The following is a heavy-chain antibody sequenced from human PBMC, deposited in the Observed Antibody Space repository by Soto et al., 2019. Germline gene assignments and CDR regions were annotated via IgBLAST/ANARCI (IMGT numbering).Heavy chain of an antibody. CDR2: IYHSGST. CDR3: ARGPTPLWFGESHFDY. J-gene: IGHJ4*02. CDR1: GGSISSGGYS. D-gene: IGHD3-10*01. Sequence: SETLSLTCAVSGGSISSGGYSWSWIRQPPGKGLEWIGYIYHSGSTYYNPSLKSRVTISVDRSKNQFSLKLSSVTAADTAVYYCARGPTPLWFGESHFDYWGQGTPVTVSS. V-gene: IGHV4-30-2*01.